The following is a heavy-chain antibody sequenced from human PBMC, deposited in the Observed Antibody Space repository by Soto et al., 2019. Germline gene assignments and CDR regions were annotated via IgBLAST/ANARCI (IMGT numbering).Heavy chain of an antibody. J-gene: IGHJ4*02. CDR2: ISWNSNTI. V-gene: IGHV3-9*01. CDR1: GFTFDNYA. CDR3: AKDTGPN. Sequence: EVQLVESGGGLVQPGRSPRLSCAASGFTFDNYAMHWVRQAPGKGLEWVSGISWNSNTIAYADSVKGRFTISRDNAKNSLYMQMNSLRAEDTAFYYCAKDTGPNWGQGTLVTVSS.